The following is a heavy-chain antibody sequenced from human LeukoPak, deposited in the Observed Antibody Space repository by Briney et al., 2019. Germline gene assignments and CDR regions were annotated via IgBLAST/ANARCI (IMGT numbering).Heavy chain of an antibody. D-gene: IGHD2/OR15-2a*01. CDR3: ARETFRGMDV. V-gene: IGHV3-53*01. CDR2: IYSGGST. J-gene: IGHJ6*02. CDR1: GFPFSSYA. Sequence: GGSLRLSCEASGFPFSSYAMTWVRQAPGKGLEWVSVIYSGGSTYYADSVKGRFTISRDNSKNTLYLQMNSLRAEDTAVYYCARETFRGMDVWGQGTTVTVSS.